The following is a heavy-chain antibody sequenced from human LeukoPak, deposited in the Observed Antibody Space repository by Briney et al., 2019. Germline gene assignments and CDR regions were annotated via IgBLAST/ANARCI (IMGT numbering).Heavy chain of an antibody. CDR3: ARGRPVTGSFYFDY. V-gene: IGHV4-34*01. CDR1: GGSFSGYY. Sequence: KPSETLSLTCAVYGGSFSGYYWSWIRQPPGKGLEWIGEINHSGSTNYNPSLKSRVTISVDTSKNQFSLKLTSVTAADTAVYYCARGRPVTGSFYFDYWGQGTLVTVSS. CDR2: INHSGST. D-gene: IGHD1-26*01. J-gene: IGHJ4*02.